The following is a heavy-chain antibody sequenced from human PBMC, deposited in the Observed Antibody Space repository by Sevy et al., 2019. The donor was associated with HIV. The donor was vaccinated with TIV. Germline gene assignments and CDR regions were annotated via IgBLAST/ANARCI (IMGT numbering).Heavy chain of an antibody. CDR2: ISYDGSNK. Sequence: GGSLRLSCAASGFTFSSYAMDWVRQAPGKGLEWVAVISYDGSNKYYADSVKGRFTISRDNSKNTLYLQMNSLRAEDTAVYYCANLVDYWGQRTLVTVSS. D-gene: IGHD3-16*01. V-gene: IGHV3-30-3*01. CDR3: ANLVDY. CDR1: GFTFSSYA. J-gene: IGHJ4*02.